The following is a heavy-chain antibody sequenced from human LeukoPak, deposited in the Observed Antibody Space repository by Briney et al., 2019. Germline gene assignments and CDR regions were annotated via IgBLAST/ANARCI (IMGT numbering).Heavy chain of an antibody. D-gene: IGHD6-19*01. Sequence: GGSLRLSCAASGFTFSSYWMHWVRQAPGKGLVWVSRINSDGSSTSYADSVKGRFTISRDNAKNTLYPQMNSLRAEDTAVYYCARVSSGWYGFLYYFDYWGQGTLVTVSS. CDR2: INSDGSST. CDR3: ARVSSGWYGFLYYFDY. J-gene: IGHJ4*02. CDR1: GFTFSSYW. V-gene: IGHV3-74*01.